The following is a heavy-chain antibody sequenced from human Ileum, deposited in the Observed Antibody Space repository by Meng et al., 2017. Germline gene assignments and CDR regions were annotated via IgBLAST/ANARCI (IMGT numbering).Heavy chain of an antibody. Sequence: VHLMPSGPEVMKPGALVRASCKASGYTFGSYGICWVRQAPGQGLEWMGWFVNYVDTYPAPKFQGRVTMTTDTHANTAFMELRSLTSDDTAVYYCASGTPGRSYCDYWGQGTLVTVSS. CDR2: FVNYVDT. D-gene: IGHD2-15*01. V-gene: IGHV1-18*01. CDR3: ASGTPGRSYCDY. J-gene: IGHJ4*02. CDR1: GYTFGSYG.